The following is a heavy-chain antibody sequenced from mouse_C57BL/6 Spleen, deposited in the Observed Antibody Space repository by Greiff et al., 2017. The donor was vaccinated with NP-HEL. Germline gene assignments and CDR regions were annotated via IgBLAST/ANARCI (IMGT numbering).Heavy chain of an antibody. V-gene: IGHV1-5*01. CDR3: TIYYDYGGWYFDV. CDR2: IYPGNSDT. Sequence: EVQLQQSGTVLARPGASVKMSCKTSGYTFTSYWMHWVKQRPGQGLEWIGAIYPGNSDTSYNQKFKGKAKLTAVTSASTAYMELSSLTNEDSAVYYCTIYYDYGGWYFDVWGTGTTVTVSS. D-gene: IGHD2-4*01. CDR1: GYTFTSYW. J-gene: IGHJ1*03.